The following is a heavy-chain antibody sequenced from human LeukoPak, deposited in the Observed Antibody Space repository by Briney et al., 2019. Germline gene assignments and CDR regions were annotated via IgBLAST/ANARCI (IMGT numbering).Heavy chain of an antibody. CDR2: ISSSGGST. D-gene: IGHD2-15*01. Sequence: GGSLRLSCAASGFTFSSYAMTWVRQAPGKGLEWVSSISSSGGSTYYADSVRGRFTISRDNSKNTLYLQMNSLRAEDTAIYYCAKAFEGGSCYLCGYYYYMDVWGKGTTVTISS. V-gene: IGHV3-23*01. J-gene: IGHJ6*03. CDR3: AKAFEGGSCYLCGYYYYMDV. CDR1: GFTFSSYA.